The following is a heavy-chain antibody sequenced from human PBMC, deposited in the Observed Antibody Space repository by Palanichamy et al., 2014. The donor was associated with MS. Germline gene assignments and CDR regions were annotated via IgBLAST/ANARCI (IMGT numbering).Heavy chain of an antibody. CDR2: TYYRSKWYN. J-gene: IGHJ6*02. V-gene: IGHV6-1*01. D-gene: IGHD3-22*01. CDR1: GDSVSSNSAA. Sequence: VQLQQSGPGLVKPSQTLSLTCAISGDSVSSNSAAWNWIRQSPSRGLEWLGRTYYRSKWYNDYAVSVKSRITINPDTSKNRFSLQLNSVTPEDTAVYYCAREFNYYDGSGYYYYYGMDVWGQGTTVTVSS. CDR3: AREFNYYDGSGYYYYYGMDV.